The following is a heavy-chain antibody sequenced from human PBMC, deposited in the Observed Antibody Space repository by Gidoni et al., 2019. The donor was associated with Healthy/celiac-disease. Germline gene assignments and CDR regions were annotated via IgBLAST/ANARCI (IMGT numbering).Heavy chain of an antibody. V-gene: IGHV3-15*01. Sequence: EVQLVEYGGGLVKPGGSLRLSCAAYGLPFINAWMSWVRQAPGKGLEWVGRIKSKTYGGTTDYAAPVKGRFTISRDDSKNTLYLQMNSLKTEDTAVYYCTTMINYYDSSGYYNDLWGRGTLVTVSS. CDR2: IKSKTYGGTT. CDR3: TTMINYYDSSGYYNDL. CDR1: GLPFINAW. D-gene: IGHD3-22*01. J-gene: IGHJ2*01.